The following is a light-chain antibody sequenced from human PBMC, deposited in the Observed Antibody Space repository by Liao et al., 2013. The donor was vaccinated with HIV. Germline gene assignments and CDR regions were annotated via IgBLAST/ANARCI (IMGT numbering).Light chain of an antibody. J-gene: IGLJ3*02. Sequence: SYELTQPPSVSVAPGETARITCGETNIGSKSVHWYQQRPGQAPVLVIYYDGDRPSGIPERFSGSNSGNTATLTISRVEAGDEADYYCQAWDSSTARVFGGGTKLTVL. V-gene: IGLV3-21*01. CDR1: NIGSKS. CDR2: YDG. CDR3: QAWDSSTARV.